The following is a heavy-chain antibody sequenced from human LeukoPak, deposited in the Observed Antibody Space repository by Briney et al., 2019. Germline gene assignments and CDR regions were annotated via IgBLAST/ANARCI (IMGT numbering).Heavy chain of an antibody. J-gene: IGHJ4*02. V-gene: IGHV4-61*08. CDR3: ARGGDYGDFNFHY. CDR1: GGSISSGGYY. D-gene: IGHD4-17*01. Sequence: PSQTLSLTCAVSGGSISSGGYYWSWIRQPPGKGLEWIGYIYYSGSTNYNPSLKSRVTISVDTSKNQFSLKLSSVTAADTAVYYCARGGDYGDFNFHYWGQGTLVTVSS. CDR2: IYYSGST.